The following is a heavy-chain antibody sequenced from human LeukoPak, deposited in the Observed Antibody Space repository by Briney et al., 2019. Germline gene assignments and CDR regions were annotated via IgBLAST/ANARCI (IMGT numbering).Heavy chain of an antibody. Sequence: PGGSLRLSCAASGFTFSSYSMNWVRQAPGKGLEWVSYISSSSSTIYYADSVKGRFTISRDNSKNTLYLQMNSLRTEDTAVYYCAKGGESGSFDYWGQGTLVTVSS. J-gene: IGHJ4*02. V-gene: IGHV3-48*01. D-gene: IGHD3-3*01. CDR3: AKGGESGSFDY. CDR2: ISSSSSTI. CDR1: GFTFSSYS.